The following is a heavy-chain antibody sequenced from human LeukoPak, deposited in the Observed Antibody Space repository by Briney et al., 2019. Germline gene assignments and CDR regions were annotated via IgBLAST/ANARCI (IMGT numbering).Heavy chain of an antibody. Sequence: LSLTCTVSGGSISSYYWSWIRQPPGKGLEWVSYISSSGSTIYYADSVKGRFTISRDNAKNSLYLQMNSLRAEDTAVYYCASNPPTVSHPRLIDYWGQGTLVTVSS. CDR3: ASNPPTVSHPRLIDY. D-gene: IGHD4-11*01. V-gene: IGHV3-11*04. CDR2: ISSSGSTI. CDR1: GGSISSYY. J-gene: IGHJ4*02.